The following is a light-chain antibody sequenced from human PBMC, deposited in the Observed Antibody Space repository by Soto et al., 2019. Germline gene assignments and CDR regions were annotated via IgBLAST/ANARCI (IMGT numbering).Light chain of an antibody. CDR2: KDS. J-gene: IGLJ1*01. Sequence: SYELTQPPSVSVSPGQTARITCSGDALPKQYAYWYQQKPGQAPVLVIYKDSGRPSGIPERFSGSSSGTTVTLTISGVQAEDEADYYCQSADSSGTYVFGTGTKLTVL. CDR1: ALPKQY. CDR3: QSADSSGTYV. V-gene: IGLV3-25*03.